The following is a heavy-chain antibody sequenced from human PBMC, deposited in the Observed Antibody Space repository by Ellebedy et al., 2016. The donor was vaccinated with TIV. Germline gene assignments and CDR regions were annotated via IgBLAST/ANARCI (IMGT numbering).Heavy chain of an antibody. V-gene: IGHV4-39*01. Sequence: MPSETLSLTCTVSGGSISSSSYYWGWIRQPPGKGLEWIGSIYYSGSTYYNPSLKSRVTISVDTSKNQFSLKLSSVTAADTAVYYCARLIGIAVAGTFGGWFDPWGQGTLVTVSS. D-gene: IGHD6-19*01. CDR3: ARLIGIAVAGTFGGWFDP. CDR1: GGSISSSSYY. J-gene: IGHJ5*02. CDR2: IYYSGST.